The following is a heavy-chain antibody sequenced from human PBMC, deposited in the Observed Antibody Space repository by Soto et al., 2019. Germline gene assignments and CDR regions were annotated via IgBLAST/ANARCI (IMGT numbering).Heavy chain of an antibody. J-gene: IGHJ1*01. V-gene: IGHV4-34*01. CDR3: ASSWYRFFQH. Sequence: QVQLQQWGAGLLKPSETLSLTCAVYGGSFSGYYWSWIRQPPGKGLEWIGEINHSGSTNYNPSLKSRVTISVDPSKHQFSLKLSSVTAADTAVYYCASSWYRFFQHWGQGTLVTVSS. CDR1: GGSFSGYY. CDR2: INHSGST. D-gene: IGHD6-13*01.